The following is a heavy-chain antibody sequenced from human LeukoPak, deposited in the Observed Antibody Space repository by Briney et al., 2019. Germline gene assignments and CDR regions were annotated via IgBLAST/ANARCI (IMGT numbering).Heavy chain of an antibody. V-gene: IGHV3-30*18. CDR3: AKDPAVTTDPILFDY. Sequence: GGSLRLSCAASGFTFSSYGMHWVRQAPGKGLEWVAVISYDGSNKYYADSVKGRFTISRDNSKNTLYLQMNSLRAEDTAVYYCAKDPAVTTDPILFDYWGQGTLVTVSS. D-gene: IGHD4-17*01. CDR1: GFTFSSYG. J-gene: IGHJ4*02. CDR2: ISYDGSNK.